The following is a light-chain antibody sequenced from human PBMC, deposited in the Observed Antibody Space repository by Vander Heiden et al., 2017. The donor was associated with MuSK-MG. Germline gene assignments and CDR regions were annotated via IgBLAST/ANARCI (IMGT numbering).Light chain of an antibody. Sequence: DIQMTQSPSSLSASVGDRVTITCQASQDISNYLNWYQQKPEKAPKLLIYDASNLETGVPSRFSGSGSGTDFTFTISSLQPEDIATYYCQQYDNLPPLTFGGGTKVXIK. CDR2: DAS. J-gene: IGKJ4*01. V-gene: IGKV1-33*01. CDR3: QQYDNLPPLT. CDR1: QDISNY.